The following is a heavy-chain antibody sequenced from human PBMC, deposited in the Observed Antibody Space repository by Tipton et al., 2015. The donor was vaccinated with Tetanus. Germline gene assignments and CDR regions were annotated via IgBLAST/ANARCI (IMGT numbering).Heavy chain of an antibody. CDR1: GGSLRSGGYY. V-gene: IGHV4-31*03. CDR2: IYYTGNT. J-gene: IGHJ3*01. Sequence: TLSLTCTVSGGSLRSGGYYWSWIRQHPGQGLEWIGYIYYTGNTYYNPSLKSRVTLSIDMSKNQFSLRLSSVTAADTAVYFCARRSHIGAPVWGQGTLVTVAS. D-gene: IGHD2-21*01. CDR3: ARRSHIGAPV.